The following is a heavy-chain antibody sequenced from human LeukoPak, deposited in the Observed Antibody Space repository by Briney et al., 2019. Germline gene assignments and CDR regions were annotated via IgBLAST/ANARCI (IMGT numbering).Heavy chain of an antibody. J-gene: IGHJ5*02. Sequence: PSENLSLTCVVYGGTFSGYHWSWIRQSPGKGLEWFGEINHRGSTNYNPSLKRRVTMSLDTSKNQFSLKLSSVTAADTAVYYCAKSLYGSGSYYNWFDPWGQGTLVTVSS. CDR1: GGTFSGYH. CDR2: INHRGST. V-gene: IGHV4-34*08. D-gene: IGHD3-10*01. CDR3: AKSLYGSGSYYNWFDP.